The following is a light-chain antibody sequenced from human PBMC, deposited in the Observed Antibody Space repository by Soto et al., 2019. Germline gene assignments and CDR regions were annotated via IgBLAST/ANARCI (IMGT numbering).Light chain of an antibody. J-gene: IGKJ2*01. Sequence: DSQMTQSPSSLSASVGDRVTITCRASQSISTYLNWYQQRSGKAPNLLIYGASRLQSGVPSRFSGSGSGTDFTLTISNLQPEDFATYYCLHTYNTPRTFGQGNQLEIK. V-gene: IGKV1-39*01. CDR1: QSISTY. CDR3: LHTYNTPRT. CDR2: GAS.